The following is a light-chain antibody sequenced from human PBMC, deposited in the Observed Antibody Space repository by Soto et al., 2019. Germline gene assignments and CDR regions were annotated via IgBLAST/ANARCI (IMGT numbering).Light chain of an antibody. V-gene: IGLV1-44*01. J-gene: IGLJ3*02. CDR3: AAWDDSLQGWV. Sequence: QLVLTQPPSASGTPGQRVTISCSGSNSNIGSENVNWYQQVPGTAPKLLIYANNQRPSGVPDRFSVSKSGTSASLAIGGLQSEDEADYYCAAWDDSLQGWVFGGGTKLTVL. CDR2: ANN. CDR1: NSNIGSEN.